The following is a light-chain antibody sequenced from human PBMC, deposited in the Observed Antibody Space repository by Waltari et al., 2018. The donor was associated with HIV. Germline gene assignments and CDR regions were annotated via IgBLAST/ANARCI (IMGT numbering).Light chain of an antibody. V-gene: IGKV4-1*01. J-gene: IGKJ1*01. CDR2: WAS. CDR3: QQYYSTPRT. Sequence: DIVMTQSPDSLAVSLGERATLNCKSSQSVLYSSNNKNYLAWYQQKPGQPPKLLIYWASTRESGVPDRFSVSGSGTDFTLTISSLQAEDVAVYYCQQYYSTPRTFGQGTKVEIK. CDR1: QSVLYSSNNKNY.